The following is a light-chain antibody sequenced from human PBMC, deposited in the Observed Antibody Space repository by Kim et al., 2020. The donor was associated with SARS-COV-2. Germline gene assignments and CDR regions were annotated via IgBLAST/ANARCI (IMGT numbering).Light chain of an antibody. V-gene: IGLV10-54*01. CDR3: SAWDSSLSAWV. CDR2: RNN. CDR1: SNNVGNQG. Sequence: QAGLTQPPSVSKGLRQTATLTCTGNSNNVGNQGAAWLQQHQGHPPKLLSYRNNNRPSGISERLSASRSGNTASLTITGLQPEDEADYYCSAWDSSLSAWVFGEVTQLTVL. J-gene: IGLJ3*02.